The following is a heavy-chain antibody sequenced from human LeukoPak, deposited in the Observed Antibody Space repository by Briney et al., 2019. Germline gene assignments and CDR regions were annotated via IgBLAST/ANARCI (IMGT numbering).Heavy chain of an antibody. D-gene: IGHD6-6*01. J-gene: IGHJ4*02. CDR3: TKDRGKYSSSSGLDY. V-gene: IGHV3-9*03. CDR1: GFTFDDYA. CDR2: ISWNSGNI. Sequence: GGSLRLSCVASGFTFDDYAMRWVRQAPGKGLEWVSSISWNSGNIGYADSVKGRFTISRDNAKNSLYLQMNSLRAEDMALYYCTKDRGKYSSSSGLDYWGQGTLVTVSS.